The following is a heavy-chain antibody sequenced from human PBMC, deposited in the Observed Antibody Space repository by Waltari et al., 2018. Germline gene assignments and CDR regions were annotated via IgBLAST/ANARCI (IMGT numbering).Heavy chain of an antibody. CDR2: SSSSGSYI. CDR1: GFTFSLFS. J-gene: IGHJ4*02. Sequence: EVQLVESGGGLVKPGGSLRLSCAASGFTFSLFSMNWVRQAPGRGLEWVSTSSSSGSYIYYADSVKGLFTISRDNAKNSVYLQMNSLRVDDTAVYYCTMAPDVPVRPTWGWGQGSLVTVSS. D-gene: IGHD7-27*01. V-gene: IGHV3-21*06. CDR3: TMAPDVPVRPTWG.